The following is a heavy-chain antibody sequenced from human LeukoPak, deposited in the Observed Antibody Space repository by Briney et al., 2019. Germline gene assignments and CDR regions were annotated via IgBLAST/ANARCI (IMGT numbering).Heavy chain of an antibody. V-gene: IGHV1-18*01. CDR1: GYTLTSYG. CDR3: ARVERITMIVVVIDAFDI. CDR2: ISAYNGNT. Sequence: GASVKVSCKASGYTLTSYGISWVRQAPGQGLEWMGWISAYNGNTNYAQKLQGRVTMTTDTSTSTAYMELRSLRSDDTAVYYCARVERITMIVVVIDAFDIWGQGTMVTVSS. J-gene: IGHJ3*02. D-gene: IGHD3-22*01.